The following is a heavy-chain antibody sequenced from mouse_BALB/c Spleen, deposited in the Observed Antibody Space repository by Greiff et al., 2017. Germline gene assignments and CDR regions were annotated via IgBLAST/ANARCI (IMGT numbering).Heavy chain of an antibody. V-gene: IGHV3-2*02. CDR3: AYDGYYYAMDY. Sequence: VQLQQSGPGLVKPSQSLSLTCTVTGYSITSDYAWNWIRQFPGNKLEWMGYISYSGSTSYNPSLKSRISITRDTSKNQFFLQLNSVTTEDTATYYCAYDGYYYAMDYWGQGTSVTVSS. CDR2: ISYSGST. CDR1: GYSITSDYA. D-gene: IGHD2-3*01. J-gene: IGHJ4*01.